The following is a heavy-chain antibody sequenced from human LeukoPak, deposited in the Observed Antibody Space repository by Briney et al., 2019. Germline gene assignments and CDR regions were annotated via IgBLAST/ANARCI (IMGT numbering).Heavy chain of an antibody. Sequence: KASETLSLTCTVSGGSISSSSYYWGWIRQPPGKGLEWIGSIYYSGSTYYNPSLKSRVTISVDTSKNQFSLKLSSVTAADTAVYYCARVDRSGYYYFDYWGQGTLVTVSS. J-gene: IGHJ4*02. V-gene: IGHV4-39*07. CDR2: IYYSGST. CDR1: GGSISSSSYY. D-gene: IGHD3-22*01. CDR3: ARVDRSGYYYFDY.